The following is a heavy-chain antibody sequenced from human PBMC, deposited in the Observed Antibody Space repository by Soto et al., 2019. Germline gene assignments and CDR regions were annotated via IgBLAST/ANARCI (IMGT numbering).Heavy chain of an antibody. D-gene: IGHD3-10*01. J-gene: IGHJ4*02. Sequence: QVQLVQSGAEVKKPGSSVKVSCKASGDTFSFYTINWVRQAPGLGLEWMGRVNPIVSMSNYAQKFQGGVTITADTSTKTAYMQLSRLRSEDTAIYYCAASYGSGYRAFDYWGQGALVTVSS. CDR1: GDTFSFYT. CDR2: VNPIVSMS. V-gene: IGHV1-69*02. CDR3: AASYGSGYRAFDY.